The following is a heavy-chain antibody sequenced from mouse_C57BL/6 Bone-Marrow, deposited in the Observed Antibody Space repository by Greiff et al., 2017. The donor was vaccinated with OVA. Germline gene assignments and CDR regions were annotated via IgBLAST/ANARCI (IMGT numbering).Heavy chain of an antibody. CDR3: TRGYSNYYAMDY. CDR2: IDPETGGT. D-gene: IGHD2-5*01. V-gene: IGHV1-15*01. CDR1: GYTFTDYE. Sequence: QVQLQQSGAELVRPGASVTLSCKASGYTFTDYEMHWVKQTPVHGLAWIGAIDPETGGTAYNQKFKGKAILTADKSSSPAYMELRSLTSEDSAVYYCTRGYSNYYAMDYWGQGTSVTVSS. J-gene: IGHJ4*01.